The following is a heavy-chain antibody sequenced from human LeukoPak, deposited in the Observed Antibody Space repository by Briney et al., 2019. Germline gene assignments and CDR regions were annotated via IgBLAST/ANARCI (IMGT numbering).Heavy chain of an antibody. J-gene: IGHJ4*02. Sequence: GGSLRLSCAASGFTFSSYAMSWVRQAPGKGLEWVSAISGSGGSTYYADSVKGRFTISRDNSKNTLYLQMNSLRAEDTAVYYCAKDRSDILTGYYHGRPDYWGQGTLVTVSS. V-gene: IGHV3-23*01. CDR2: ISGSGGST. CDR3: AKDRSDILTGYYHGRPDY. D-gene: IGHD3-9*01. CDR1: GFTFSSYA.